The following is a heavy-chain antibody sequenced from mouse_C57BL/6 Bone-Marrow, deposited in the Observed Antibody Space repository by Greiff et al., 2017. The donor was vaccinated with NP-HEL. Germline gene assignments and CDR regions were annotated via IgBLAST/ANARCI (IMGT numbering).Heavy chain of an antibody. CDR3: ARDYDYDGGGFAY. D-gene: IGHD2-4*01. V-gene: IGHV1-47*01. J-gene: IGHJ3*01. CDR2: FHPYNDDT. CDR1: GYTFTTYP. Sequence: VKLQESGAELVKPGASVKMSCKASGYTFTTYPIEWMKQNHGKSLEWIGNFHPYNDDTKYNEKFKGKATLTVEKSSSTVYLELSRLTSDDSAVYYCARDYDYDGGGFAYWGQGTLVTVSA.